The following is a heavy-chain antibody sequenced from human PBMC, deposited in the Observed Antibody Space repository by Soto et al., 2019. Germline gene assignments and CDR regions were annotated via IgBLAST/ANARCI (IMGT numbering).Heavy chain of an antibody. CDR2: INHSGST. Sequence: PSETLSLTCAVYGGSFSGYYWSWIRQPPGKGLEWIGEINHSGSTNYNPSLKSRVTISVDTSKNQISLNLSSVTAADTALYYCARHRNNRGSWYWVDPWGQGTLVTVSS. CDR1: GGSFSGYY. J-gene: IGHJ5*02. D-gene: IGHD6-13*01. V-gene: IGHV4-34*01. CDR3: ARHRNNRGSWYWVDP.